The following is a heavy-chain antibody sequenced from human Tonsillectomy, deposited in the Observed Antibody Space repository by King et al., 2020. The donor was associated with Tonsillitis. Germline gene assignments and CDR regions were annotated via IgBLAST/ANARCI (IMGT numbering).Heavy chain of an antibody. Sequence: VQLVESGPEVKKSGESLKISCQGSEFTFSYWIGWVRQVPGKGLEWMGAIYPDDSDTRYNPSFQGQVTISVDRSTYTAFLEWTSLTASDTSLYYCANRSGVSYGNAFDIWGQGTMVTVSS. CDR2: IYPDDSDT. J-gene: IGHJ3*02. V-gene: IGHV5-51*01. CDR1: EFTFSYW. CDR3: ANRSGVSYGNAFDI. D-gene: IGHD5-18*01.